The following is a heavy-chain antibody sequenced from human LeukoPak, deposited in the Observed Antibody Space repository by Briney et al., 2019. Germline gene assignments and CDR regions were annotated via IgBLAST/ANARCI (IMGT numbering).Heavy chain of an antibody. J-gene: IGHJ4*02. V-gene: IGHV3-23*01. CDR2: ISSSGGST. CDR3: AKDHEGGRWDYFDY. CDR1: GLTFSNYA. D-gene: IGHD3-16*01. Sequence: GGSLRLPCAASGLTFSNYAMSWVRQAPGKGLEWVSTISSSGGSTNYVDSVKGRFTISRDNSKNTPYLQMNSLRAEDTAVYYCAKDHEGGRWDYFDYWGQGTLVTVSS.